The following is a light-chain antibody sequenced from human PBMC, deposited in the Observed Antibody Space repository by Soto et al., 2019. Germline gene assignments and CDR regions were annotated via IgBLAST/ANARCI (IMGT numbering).Light chain of an antibody. Sequence: DIPMTQSPSSLSASVGDRVTITCRASQGIIDYLAWYQQRPGKPPRLLIYAASTLQSGVPSRFSGSGAGTDFTLTISSLQHEDVATYYCQKYNSAPRTFGQGTKVEIK. CDR1: QGIIDY. CDR2: AAS. J-gene: IGKJ1*01. CDR3: QKYNSAPRT. V-gene: IGKV1-27*01.